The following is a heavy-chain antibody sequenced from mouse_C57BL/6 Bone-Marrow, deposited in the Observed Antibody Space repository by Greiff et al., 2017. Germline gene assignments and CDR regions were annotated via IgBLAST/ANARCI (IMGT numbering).Heavy chain of an antibody. D-gene: IGHD6-1*02. CDR3: TTRQLDHYYAMDY. J-gene: IGHJ4*01. CDR1: GFNIKDDY. Sequence: VQLQQSGAELVRPGASVKLSCTASGFNIKDDYMHWVKQRPEQGLEWIGWIDPENGDTEYASKFQGKATITADTSSNTAYLQLSSLTFEDTAVYYCTTRQLDHYYAMDYWGQGTSVTVSS. V-gene: IGHV14-4*01. CDR2: IDPENGDT.